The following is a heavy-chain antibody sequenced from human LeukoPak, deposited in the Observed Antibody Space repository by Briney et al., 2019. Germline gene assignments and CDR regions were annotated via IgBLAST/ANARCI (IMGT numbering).Heavy chain of an antibody. D-gene: IGHD2-15*01. J-gene: IGHJ4*02. CDR3: ARFGGSADY. Sequence: PSETLSLTCSVSGGSISSYYWSWIRQPPGKGLEWIGYIYYSGSTNYNPSLKSRVTISVDTSKNQFSLKLSSVTAADTAVYYCARFGGSADYWGQGTLVTVSS. CDR1: GGSISSYY. CDR2: IYYSGST. V-gene: IGHV4-59*01.